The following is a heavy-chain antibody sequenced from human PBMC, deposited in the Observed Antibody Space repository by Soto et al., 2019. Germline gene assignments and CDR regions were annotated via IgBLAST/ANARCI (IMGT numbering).Heavy chain of an antibody. CDR3: ARGGAKECCN. J-gene: IGHJ1*01. D-gene: IGHD3-10*02. V-gene: IGHV3-74*01. Sequence: GGSLRVPCTPSPFYFNPNWRHWVRRARGKGLVWVSRIYFDGITTHYADSVKGRLTVSRHNAKNTVYLHVYTLRDEATAVYDCARGGAKECCNWGQETRGTASS. CDR2: IYFDGITT. CDR1: PFYFNPNW.